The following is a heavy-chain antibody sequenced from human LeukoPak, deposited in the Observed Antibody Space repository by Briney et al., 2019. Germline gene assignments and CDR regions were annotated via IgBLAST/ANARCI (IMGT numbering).Heavy chain of an antibody. CDR3: ARDPVWSSFDI. D-gene: IGHD2-21*01. CDR2: IKQDGGSK. J-gene: IGHJ3*02. CDR1: GFSFSSYW. Sequence: GGSLRLSCVASGFSFSSYWMSWVRQAPGKGLEFVANIKQDGGSKNYVDSVKGRFTISRDNAENSLYLQMSSLRAEDTALYYCARDPVWSSFDIWGQGIMVTVSS. V-gene: IGHV3-7*01.